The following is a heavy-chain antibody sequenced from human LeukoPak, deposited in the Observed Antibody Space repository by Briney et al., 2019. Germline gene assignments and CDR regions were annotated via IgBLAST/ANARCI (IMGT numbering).Heavy chain of an antibody. V-gene: IGHV4-39*01. CDR1: GASISSNTYY. Sequence: KTSKTLSLTCTVSGASISSNTYYWAWIRQSPGKGLEWIGSIFNAGSTFYNPSLTSRVTMSVDTSKNQFSLKLSSVTAADTAMYYCARNMTVILVAERTDAFDIWGQGTMVTVSS. D-gene: IGHD3-22*01. CDR3: ARNMTVILVAERTDAFDI. J-gene: IGHJ3*02. CDR2: IFNAGST.